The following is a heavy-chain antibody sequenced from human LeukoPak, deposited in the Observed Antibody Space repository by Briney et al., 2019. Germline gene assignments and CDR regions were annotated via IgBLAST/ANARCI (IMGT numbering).Heavy chain of an antibody. V-gene: IGHV3-30-3*01. CDR1: GFTFGTYS. CDR2: ISSVGTII. CDR3: AKDHRWLVDY. Sequence: GRSLRLSCAASGFTFGTYSMHWVRQAPGKGLEWVAIISSVGTIINYADSVRGRFSISRDNSRNTLYLQMDSLRTEDTAVYYCAKDHRWLVDYWGQGTLVTVSS. J-gene: IGHJ4*02. D-gene: IGHD6-19*01.